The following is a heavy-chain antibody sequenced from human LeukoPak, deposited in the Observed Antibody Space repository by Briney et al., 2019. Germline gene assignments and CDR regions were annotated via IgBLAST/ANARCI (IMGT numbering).Heavy chain of an antibody. Sequence: GASVKVSCKASGYTFTSYGISWVRQAPGQGLEWMGWISAYNGNTNYAQKFQGWVTMTRDTSISTAYMELSRLRSDDTAVYYCARAKFAYSSSQYDYWGQGTLVTVSS. CDR3: ARAKFAYSSSQYDY. V-gene: IGHV1-18*01. D-gene: IGHD6-13*01. J-gene: IGHJ4*02. CDR1: GYTFTSYG. CDR2: ISAYNGNT.